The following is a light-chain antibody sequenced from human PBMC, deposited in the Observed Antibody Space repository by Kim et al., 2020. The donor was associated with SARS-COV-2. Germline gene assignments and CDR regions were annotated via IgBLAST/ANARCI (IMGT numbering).Light chain of an antibody. CDR1: SSDVVGYNY. CDR2: EVI. J-gene: IGLJ3*02. CDR3: TSYGGRHNLV. V-gene: IGLV2-8*01. Sequence: GQSVAISCTGTSSDVVGYNYVSWYQQHPGKAPKLMIYEVIKRPSGVPDRFSGSKSGNTASLTVSGLQAEDEADYYCTSYGGRHNLVFGGGTQLTVL.